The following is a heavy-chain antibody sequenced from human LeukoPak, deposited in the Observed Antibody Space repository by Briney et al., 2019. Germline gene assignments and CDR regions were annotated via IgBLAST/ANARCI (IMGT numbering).Heavy chain of an antibody. V-gene: IGHV1-8*01. J-gene: IGHJ3*01. CDR1: GYTFISYD. CDR3: ARYFHSGTSAYIFDL. CDR2: MNPNSGNT. D-gene: IGHD4-23*01. Sequence: ASVKVSCKASGYTFISYDINWVRQATGQGLEWMGWMNPNSGNTGYAQKFQGRVTMTRNTFVNTAYMELSSLRSEDTAVYYCARYFHSGTSAYIFDLWGQGTMVTVSS.